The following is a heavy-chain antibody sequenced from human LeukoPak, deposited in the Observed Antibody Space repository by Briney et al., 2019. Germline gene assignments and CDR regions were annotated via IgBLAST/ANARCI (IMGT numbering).Heavy chain of an antibody. V-gene: IGHV3-23*01. Sequence: GGSLRLSCAASGFTFSSYAMSWVRQAPGKGLEWVSAISGSGGSTYYAESVKGRFTISRDNSKNTLYLQMNSLRAEDTAVYYCAKGSSSWYGSEYYYYGMDVWGQGTTVTVSS. CDR2: ISGSGGST. CDR3: AKGSSSWYGSEYYYYGMDV. D-gene: IGHD6-13*01. J-gene: IGHJ6*02. CDR1: GFTFSSYA.